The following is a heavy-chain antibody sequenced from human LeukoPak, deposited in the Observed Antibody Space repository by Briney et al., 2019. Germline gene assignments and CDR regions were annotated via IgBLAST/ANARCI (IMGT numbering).Heavy chain of an antibody. CDR3: ARGGQGDGYSADEAFDI. CDR1: GDSVSTNSS. Sequence: XQTLSLTCAISGDSVSTNSSWNWIRQSPSRGLEWLGRTYYRSKWYNDYVVSVKGGINISPDTSKTQFSLHLNSVTPEDTAVYFCARGGQGDGYSADEAFDIWGQGTVVTVS. CDR2: TYYRSKWYN. D-gene: IGHD5-18*01. J-gene: IGHJ3*02. V-gene: IGHV6-1*01.